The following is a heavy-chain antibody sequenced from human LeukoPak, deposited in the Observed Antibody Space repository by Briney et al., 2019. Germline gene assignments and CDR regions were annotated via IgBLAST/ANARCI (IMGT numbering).Heavy chain of an antibody. D-gene: IGHD6-13*01. V-gene: IGHV1-3*01. CDR3: ARERRGRAAAGTGGFDY. CDR1: GYTFTSYA. CDR2: INAGNGNT. Sequence: GASVKVSCKASGYTFTSYAMHWVRQAPGQRLEWMGWINAGNGNTKYSQKFQGRVTITRDTSASTAYMELSSLRSEGTAVYYCARERRGRAAAGTGGFDYWGQGTLVTVSS. J-gene: IGHJ4*02.